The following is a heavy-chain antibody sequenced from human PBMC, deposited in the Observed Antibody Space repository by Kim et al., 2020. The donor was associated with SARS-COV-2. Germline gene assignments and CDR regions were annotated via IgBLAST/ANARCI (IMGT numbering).Heavy chain of an antibody. D-gene: IGHD2-21*01. Sequence: GGSLRLSCAASGFTFSSYSMNWVRQAPGKGLEWVSSISSSSSYIYYADSVKGRFTISRDNAKNSLYLQMNSLRAEDTAVYYCARIWAYCGGDCQRNLGYYYYYYMDVWGKGTTVTVSS. CDR3: ARIWAYCGGDCQRNLGYYYYYYMDV. CDR1: GFTFSSYS. CDR2: ISSSSSYI. J-gene: IGHJ6*03. V-gene: IGHV3-21*01.